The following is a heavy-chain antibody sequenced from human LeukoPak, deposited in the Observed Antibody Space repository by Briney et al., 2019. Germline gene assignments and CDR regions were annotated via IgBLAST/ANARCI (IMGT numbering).Heavy chain of an antibody. J-gene: IGHJ4*02. D-gene: IGHD3-10*01. CDR1: GFTFSSYA. CDR2: ASYDGSNK. Sequence: PGGSLRLSCAASGFTFSSYAMHWVRQAPGKGLEWVAVASYDGSNKYYADSVKGRFTISRDNSNNTLYLQMNSLTVEDTAVYYCARDSNYYGSGSYLDYWGQGTLVTVSS. CDR3: ARDSNYYGSGSYLDY. V-gene: IGHV3-30-3*01.